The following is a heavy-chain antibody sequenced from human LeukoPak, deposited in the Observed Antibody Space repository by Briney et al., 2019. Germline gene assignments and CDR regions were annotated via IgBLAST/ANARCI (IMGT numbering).Heavy chain of an antibody. J-gene: IGHJ4*02. D-gene: IGHD3-16*01. CDR3: ARRPYYDYVWGSSDY. Sequence: GRSLRLSCAASGFTFSSYAMHWVRQAPGKGLEWVAVISYDGSNKYYADSVKGRFTISRDNSKNTLNLQMNCLRAEDTAVYYCARRPYYDYVWGSSDYWGQGTLVTVSS. CDR1: GFTFSSYA. CDR2: ISYDGSNK. V-gene: IGHV3-30*04.